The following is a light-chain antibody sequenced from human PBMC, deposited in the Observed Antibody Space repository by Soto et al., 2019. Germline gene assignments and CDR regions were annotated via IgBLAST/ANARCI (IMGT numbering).Light chain of an antibody. J-gene: IGKJ2*01. V-gene: IGKV1-5*03. Sequence: DIQMTQSPSTLSASVGDRVTITCRASQSISSWLAWYQQKPGKAPKLLIYKASSLESGVPSMFSGSGSGTEFTLTISSLQPDDFATYSCQQYNSYSYTFGQGTKLEIK. CDR3: QQYNSYSYT. CDR2: KAS. CDR1: QSISSW.